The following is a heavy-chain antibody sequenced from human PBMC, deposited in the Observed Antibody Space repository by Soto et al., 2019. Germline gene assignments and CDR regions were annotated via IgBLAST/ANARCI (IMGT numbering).Heavy chain of an antibody. CDR1: GGSISSGGYS. CDR3: ARDNTGSLDS. Sequence: SETLSLTCAVSGGSISSGGYSWSWIRQPPGKGLEWIGFIYHTGSTYYSPSLENRVTISVDRSKNQLYLRLSSVTAADTAVYYCARDNTGSLDSWGQGTLVTVSS. J-gene: IGHJ5*01. V-gene: IGHV4-30-2*01. D-gene: IGHD3-10*01. CDR2: IYHTGST.